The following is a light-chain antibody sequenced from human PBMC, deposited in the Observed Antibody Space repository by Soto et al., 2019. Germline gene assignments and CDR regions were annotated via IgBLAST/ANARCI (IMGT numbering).Light chain of an antibody. CDR1: ETVRSN. V-gene: IGKV3D-15*01. J-gene: IGKJ1*01. CDR2: AAS. Sequence: NQSPDALSVSLGERATINCRASETVRSNLAWYQQKPGQAPRLLIYAASTRATGIPARFIGNGSGTEFTLTISSLQSEDFAVYYCQQYNNWWTFGQGTKVDIK. CDR3: QQYNNWWT.